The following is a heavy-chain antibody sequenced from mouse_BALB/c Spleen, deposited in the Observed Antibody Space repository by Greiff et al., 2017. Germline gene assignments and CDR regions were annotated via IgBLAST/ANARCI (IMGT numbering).Heavy chain of an antibody. CDR3: TRSGLRPFDY. D-gene: IGHD2-2*01. V-gene: IGHV1S81*02. CDR2: INPSNGGT. CDR1: GYTFTSYY. Sequence: QVQLQQSGAELVKPGASVKLSCKASGYTFTSYYMYWVKQRPRQGLEWIGEINPSNGGTNFNEKFKSKATLTVDKSSSTAYMQLSSLTSEDSAVYYCTRSGLRPFDYWGQGTTLTVSS. J-gene: IGHJ2*01.